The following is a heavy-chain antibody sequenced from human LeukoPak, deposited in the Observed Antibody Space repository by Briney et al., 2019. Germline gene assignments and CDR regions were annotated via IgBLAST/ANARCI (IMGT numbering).Heavy chain of an antibody. J-gene: IGHJ4*02. CDR1: GGSISSTSYY. CDR3: ASMYSGTYLNDY. Sequence: PSETLSLTCTVSGGSISSTSYYWGWIRQPPGKGLEWIGSIYHTGSTYYNPSLKRRVTISVDPSKNQSSLKLSSVTAADTTVYYCASMYSGTYLNDYWGQGILVTVSS. V-gene: IGHV4-39*01. D-gene: IGHD1-26*01. CDR2: IYHTGST.